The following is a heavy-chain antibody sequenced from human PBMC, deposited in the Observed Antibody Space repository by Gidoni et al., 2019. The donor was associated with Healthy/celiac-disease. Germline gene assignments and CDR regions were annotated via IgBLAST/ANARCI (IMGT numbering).Heavy chain of an antibody. D-gene: IGHD4-4*01. CDR2: ISGSGGST. CDR3: AKDPLTVTTLYYYYGMDV. Sequence: EVQLLESGGGLVQPGGSLRLSFAASGFTFSSFAMSWVRQAPGKGLEWVSAISGSGGSTYYADSVKGRFTISRDKSKNTLYLQMNSLRAEDTAVYYCAKDPLTVTTLYYYYGMDVWGQGTTVTVSS. V-gene: IGHV3-23*01. CDR1: GFTFSSFA. J-gene: IGHJ6*02.